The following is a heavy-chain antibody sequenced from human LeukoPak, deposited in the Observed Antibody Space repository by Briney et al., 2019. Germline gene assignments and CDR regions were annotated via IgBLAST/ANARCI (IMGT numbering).Heavy chain of an antibody. Sequence: GGSLRLSCAASGFTFSSYEMNWVRQAPGKGLEWVSYISSSGSTIYYADSVKGRFTISRDNAKNSLYLQMNSLRAEDTAVYYCAKERNIVVVPAAIYYWGQGTLVTVSS. CDR3: AKERNIVVVPAAIYY. J-gene: IGHJ4*02. V-gene: IGHV3-48*03. CDR1: GFTFSSYE. CDR2: ISSSGSTI. D-gene: IGHD2-2*01.